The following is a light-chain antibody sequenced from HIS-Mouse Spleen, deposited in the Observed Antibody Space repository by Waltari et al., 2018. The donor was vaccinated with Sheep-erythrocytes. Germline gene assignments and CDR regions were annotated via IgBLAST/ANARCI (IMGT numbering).Light chain of an antibody. V-gene: IGLV3-1*01. CDR3: QAWDSSTAV. Sequence: SYELTQPPSVSVSPGQTASITCSGDKLGDKYACWYQQKPGQSPVLVIYQDSKRPSDIPERFSSSKPGNTATLTISGTQAMDEADYYCQAWDSSTAVFGGGTKLTVL. J-gene: IGLJ2*01. CDR2: QDS. CDR1: KLGDKY.